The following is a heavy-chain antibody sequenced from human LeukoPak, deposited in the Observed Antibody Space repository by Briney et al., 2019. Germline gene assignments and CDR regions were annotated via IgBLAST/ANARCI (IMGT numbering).Heavy chain of an antibody. CDR2: ISSSSSYI. CDR3: ARDRVGYSGYDYYYYGMDV. V-gene: IGHV3-21*01. J-gene: IGHJ6*02. Sequence: PGGSLRLSCAASGFTFSSYSMNWVRQAPGKGLEWVSSISSSSSYIYYADSVKGRFTISRDNAKNSLYLQMNSLRAEDTAVYYCARDRVGYSGYDYYYYGMDVWAKGPRSPSP. D-gene: IGHD5-12*01. CDR1: GFTFSSYS.